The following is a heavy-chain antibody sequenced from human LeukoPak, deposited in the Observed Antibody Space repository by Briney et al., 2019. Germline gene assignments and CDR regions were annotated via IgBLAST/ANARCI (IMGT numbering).Heavy chain of an antibody. Sequence: SGGSLRLSCAASGFTFSSYGMHWVRQAPGKGLEWVAVIWYDGSNKYYADSVKGRFTISRDNSKSTLYLQMNSLRAEDTAVYYCAKDGTAMAFDYWGQGTLVTVSS. CDR2: IWYDGSNK. J-gene: IGHJ4*02. CDR3: AKDGTAMAFDY. D-gene: IGHD5-18*01. CDR1: GFTFSSYG. V-gene: IGHV3-33*06.